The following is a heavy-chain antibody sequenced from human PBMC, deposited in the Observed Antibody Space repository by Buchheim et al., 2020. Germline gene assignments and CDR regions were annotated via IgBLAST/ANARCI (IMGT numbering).Heavy chain of an antibody. CDR1: GGSISSYY. CDR3: ARGAGWLHPDY. CDR2: IYYSGSS. V-gene: IGHV4-59*01. Sequence: QVQLQESGPGLVKPSETLSLTCTVSGGSISSYYWSWIRQPPGKGLEWIGYIYYSGSSNYNPSLKSRVTISVDTSKNQFSLKLSSVTAADPAVYYCARGAGWLHPDYWGQGTL. D-gene: IGHD5-24*01. J-gene: IGHJ4*02.